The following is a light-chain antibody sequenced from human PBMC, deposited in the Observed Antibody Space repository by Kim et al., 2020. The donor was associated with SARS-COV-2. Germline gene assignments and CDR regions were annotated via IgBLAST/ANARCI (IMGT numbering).Light chain of an antibody. CDR2: YDS. V-gene: IGLV3-21*04. CDR3: QVWDTSSDRHWV. Sequence: SYELTQPPSVSVAPGKTARITCGGNNIGSKSVHWYQQRPGQAPVVVIYYDSDRPSGIPERFSGSNSGNTATLTISRVEAGDEADYYCQVWDTSSDRHWVFGGGTKLTVL. CDR1: NIGSKS. J-gene: IGLJ3*02.